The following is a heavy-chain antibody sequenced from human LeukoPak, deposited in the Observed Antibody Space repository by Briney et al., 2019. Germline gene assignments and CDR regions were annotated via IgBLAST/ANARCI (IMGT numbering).Heavy chain of an antibody. J-gene: IGHJ4*02. V-gene: IGHV4-30-2*01. Sequence: SQTLSLTCAVSGGSISSGGYSWSWIRQPPGKGLEWIGYIYHSGSTYYNPSLKSRVTISVDRSKNQFSLKLNSVTAADTAVYYCARGGIAVAGNIDYWGQGTLVTVSS. CDR1: GGSISSGGYS. CDR3: ARGGIAVAGNIDY. D-gene: IGHD6-19*01. CDR2: IYHSGST.